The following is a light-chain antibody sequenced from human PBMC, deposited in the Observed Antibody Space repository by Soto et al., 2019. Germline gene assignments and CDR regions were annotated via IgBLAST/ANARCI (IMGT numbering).Light chain of an antibody. V-gene: IGKV1-33*01. Sequence: DIQMTQSPSSLSASVGDRVTITCQASQDISNYLSWYQQKPGKGPKLLIYDASNLETGVPSRFSGSGSGTDFPFTISSLQPEDIAIYFCQHYYNFPFTFGPGTKVDIK. CDR2: DAS. CDR3: QHYYNFPFT. CDR1: QDISNY. J-gene: IGKJ3*01.